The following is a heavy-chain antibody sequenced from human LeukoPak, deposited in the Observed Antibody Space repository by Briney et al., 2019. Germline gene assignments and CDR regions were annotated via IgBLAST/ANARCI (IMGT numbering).Heavy chain of an antibody. J-gene: IGHJ4*02. CDR3: AKGEYDFWSGSTSLDY. CDR1: GFTFSTYW. Sequence: PGGSLRLSCAASGFTFSTYWKRGVRQAPGKGLEGVSAISGRGGSTYYADSVKGRFTISRDNSKNTLYLQMNSLRAEDTAVYYCAKGEYDFWSGSTSLDYWGQGTLVTVSS. CDR2: ISGRGGST. D-gene: IGHD3-3*01. V-gene: IGHV3-23*01.